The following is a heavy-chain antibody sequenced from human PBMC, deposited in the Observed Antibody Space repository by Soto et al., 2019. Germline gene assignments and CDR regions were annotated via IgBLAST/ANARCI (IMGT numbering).Heavy chain of an antibody. V-gene: IGHV3-30*18. J-gene: IGHJ6*02. D-gene: IGHD2-2*01. Sequence: GGSLRLSCAASGFTFSSYGMHWVRQAPGKGLEWVAVISYDGSNKYYADSVKGRFTISRDNSKNTLYLQMNSLRAEDTAVYYCAKDICSSTSCYAGVYGMDVWGQGTTVTVSS. CDR3: AKDICSSTSCYAGVYGMDV. CDR2: ISYDGSNK. CDR1: GFTFSSYG.